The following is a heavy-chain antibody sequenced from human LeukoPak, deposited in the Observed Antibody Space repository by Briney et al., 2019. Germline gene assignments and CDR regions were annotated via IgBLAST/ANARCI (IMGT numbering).Heavy chain of an antibody. D-gene: IGHD3-22*01. CDR2: IYYSGST. Sequence: PSETLSLTCTVSGGSISTYYWSWIQQPPGKGVEWIGYIYYSGSTNYNPSLKSRVTISLDTSKNQFSLKLNSVTAADTAMYYCARSFSPNYYDLLDYWGQGTLVTVSS. CDR1: GGSISTYY. J-gene: IGHJ4*02. CDR3: ARSFSPNYYDLLDY. V-gene: IGHV4-59*01.